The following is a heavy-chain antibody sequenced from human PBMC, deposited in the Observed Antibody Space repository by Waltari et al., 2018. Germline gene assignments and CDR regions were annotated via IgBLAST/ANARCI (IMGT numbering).Heavy chain of an antibody. CDR2: IYTSGSS. Sequence: QVQLQESGPGLVKPSEPLSLTRSVSGGSISDYFWTWIRKPAGKGLEWIGRIYTSGSSNYNPSLKSRVTMSVDTSKNQLSLKLSSVTAADTAIYFCARENMKTGRELDYWGQGTLVTVSS. V-gene: IGHV4-4*07. CDR1: GGSISDYF. CDR3: ARENMKTGRELDY. J-gene: IGHJ4*02. D-gene: IGHD1-1*01.